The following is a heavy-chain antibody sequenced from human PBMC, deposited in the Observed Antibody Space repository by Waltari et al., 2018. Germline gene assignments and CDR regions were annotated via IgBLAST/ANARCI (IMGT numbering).Heavy chain of an antibody. V-gene: IGHV4-61*02. CDR3: AREGKSGGRAFDI. CDR2: IYTSGSN. Sequence: QVQLQESGPGLVKPSQTLSLTCTVSGSSISSGSYYPRWIRQPAGKGLEWIGRIYTSGSNNYNPSLKSRVTISVDTSKNQFSRKLSSVTAADTAVYYCAREGKSGGRAFDIWGQGTMVTVSS. J-gene: IGHJ3*02. CDR1: GSSISSGSYY. D-gene: IGHD2-15*01.